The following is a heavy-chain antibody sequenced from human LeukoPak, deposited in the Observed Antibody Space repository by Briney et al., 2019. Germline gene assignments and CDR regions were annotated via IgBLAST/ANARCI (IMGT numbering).Heavy chain of an antibody. J-gene: IGHJ5*02. Sequence: PGGSLRLSCAATGFSFSSYSINWVRQAPGKGLEWVSAISGSGGSTYYADSVKGRFTISRDNSKNTLYLQMNSLRAEDTAVYYCALSPYDSSGYYYTWGQGTLVTVSS. D-gene: IGHD3-22*01. V-gene: IGHV3-23*01. CDR3: ALSPYDSSGYYYT. CDR1: GFSFSSYS. CDR2: ISGSGGST.